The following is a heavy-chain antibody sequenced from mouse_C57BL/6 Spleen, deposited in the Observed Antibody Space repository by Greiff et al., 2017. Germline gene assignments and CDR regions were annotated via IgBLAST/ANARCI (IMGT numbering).Heavy chain of an antibody. J-gene: IGHJ2*01. CDR2: IDPETGGT. V-gene: IGHV1-15*01. CDR3: TRRGIYYYGLDY. D-gene: IGHD1-1*01. Sequence: QVHVKQSGAELVRPGASVTLSCKASGYTFTDYEMHWVKQTPVHGLEWIGAIDPETGGTAYNQKFKGKAILTADKSSSTAYMELRSLTSEDSAVYYCTRRGIYYYGLDYWGQGTTLTVSS. CDR1: GYTFTDYE.